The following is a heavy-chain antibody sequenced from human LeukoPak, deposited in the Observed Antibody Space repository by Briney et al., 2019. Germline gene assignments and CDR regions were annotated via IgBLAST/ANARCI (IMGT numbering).Heavy chain of an antibody. J-gene: IGHJ4*02. Sequence: SETLSLTCTVSGGSFSSGSYYWSWIRQPPGKGLEWIGYIYYSGSTNYNPSLKSRVTISVDTSKNQFSLKLSSVTAADTAVYYCARDTAMVTADYWGQGTLVTVSS. CDR2: IYYSGST. CDR3: ARDTAMVTADY. V-gene: IGHV4-61*01. CDR1: GGSFSSGSYY. D-gene: IGHD5-18*01.